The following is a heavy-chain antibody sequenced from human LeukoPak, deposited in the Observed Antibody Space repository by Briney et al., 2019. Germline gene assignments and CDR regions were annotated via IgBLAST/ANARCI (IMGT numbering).Heavy chain of an antibody. CDR1: GYTFTGYY. Sequence: GASVKVSCKASGYTFTGYYIHWVRQAPGQGLEWMGWINPNSGGTNYAQKFQGRVTMTRDTSITTAYMELTRLRADGTAVYYCARDDGADALDIWGQGTMVTVSS. CDR3: ARDDGADALDI. V-gene: IGHV1-2*02. J-gene: IGHJ3*02. CDR2: INPNSGGT. D-gene: IGHD1-26*01.